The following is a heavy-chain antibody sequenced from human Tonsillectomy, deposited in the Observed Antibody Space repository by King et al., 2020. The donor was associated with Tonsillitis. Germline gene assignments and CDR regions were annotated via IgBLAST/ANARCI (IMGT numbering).Heavy chain of an antibody. D-gene: IGHD3-22*01. J-gene: IGHJ5*02. CDR1: GYTFTSYY. V-gene: IGHV1-46*01. Sequence: QLVQSGAEVKKPGASVKVSCKASGYTFTSYYMHWVRQAPGQGLEWMGIINPSGGSTSYAQKFQGRVTMTRDTSTSTVYKELSSLRSEDTAVYYCARGYYYDSSGYYGSTNWFDPWGQGTLVTVSS. CDR3: ARGYYYDSSGYYGSTNWFDP. CDR2: INPSGGST.